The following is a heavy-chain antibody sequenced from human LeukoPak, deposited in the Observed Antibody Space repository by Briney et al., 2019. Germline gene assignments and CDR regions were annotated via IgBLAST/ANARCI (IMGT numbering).Heavy chain of an antibody. Sequence: GGSLRLSCAASGFTFSNYAMIWVRQAPGRGLEWVSAIRSGGGGTLYADSVKGRFTISRDNPKNTLFLQMNNMRAEDTAAYYCARDPNGDYVGAFEMWGPGTKVTVS. CDR3: ARDPNGDYVGAFEM. J-gene: IGHJ3*02. CDR2: IRSGGGGT. CDR1: GFTFSNYA. D-gene: IGHD4-17*01. V-gene: IGHV3-23*01.